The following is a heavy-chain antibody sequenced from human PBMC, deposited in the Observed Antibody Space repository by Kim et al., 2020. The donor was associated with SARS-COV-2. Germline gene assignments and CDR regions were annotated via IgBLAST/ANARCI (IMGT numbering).Heavy chain of an antibody. D-gene: IGHD6-19*01. CDR1: GGSISSYY. J-gene: IGHJ2*01. V-gene: IGHV4-59*13. Sequence: SETLSLTCTVSGGSISSYYWSWIRQPPGKGLEWIGYIYYSVSPNYNPSLKSRVTISVNTSKNQFSLKLSSATAADTAVYSCACDSSGWYWYFDLWGRGTLVTVSS. CDR2: IYYSVSP. CDR3: ACDSSGWYWYFDL.